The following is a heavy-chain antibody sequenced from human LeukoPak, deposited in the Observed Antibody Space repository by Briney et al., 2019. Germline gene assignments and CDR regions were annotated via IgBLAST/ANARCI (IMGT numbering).Heavy chain of an antibody. V-gene: IGHV3-15*01. D-gene: IGHD6-19*01. CDR2: IKGKTDGGTT. Sequence: GGSLRLSCVASGFTSSNAWMSWVRHAPGKGLEWVGRIKGKTDGGTTDYAAPVKGRFTISRDDSKNTLYLQMNSLKTEDTAVYYCTTDVQQWLVVYYFDYWGQGTLVTVSS. J-gene: IGHJ4*02. CDR1: GFTSSNAW. CDR3: TTDVQQWLVVYYFDY.